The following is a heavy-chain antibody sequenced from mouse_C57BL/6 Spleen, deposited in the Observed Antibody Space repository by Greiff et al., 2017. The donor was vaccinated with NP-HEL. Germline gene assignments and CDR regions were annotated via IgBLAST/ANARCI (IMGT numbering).Heavy chain of an antibody. D-gene: IGHD3-2*02. Sequence: EVKLQQSGAELVRPGASVKLSCTASGFTIKDYYMHWVQQTPEQGLEWIGRIDPEDGDTEYAPKFQGKATMTADTSSNTAYLQLSSLTSEDTAVYYCTTHATAQATEAYWGQGTLVTVSA. J-gene: IGHJ3*01. CDR3: TTHATAQATEAY. V-gene: IGHV14-1*01. CDR1: GFTIKDYY. CDR2: IDPEDGDT.